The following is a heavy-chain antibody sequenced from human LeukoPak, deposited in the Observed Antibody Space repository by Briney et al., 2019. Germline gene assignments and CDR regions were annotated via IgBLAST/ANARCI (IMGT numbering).Heavy chain of an antibody. V-gene: IGHV3-21*01. CDR1: GFTFSSYA. CDR3: ASGGRRGMATTSN. Sequence: GGSLRLSCAASGFTFSSYAMSWVRQAPGKGLEWVSSISSSSSYIYYADSVKGRFTISRDNAKNSLYLQMNSLRAEDTAVYYCASGGRRGMATTSNWGQGTLVTVSS. D-gene: IGHD5-24*01. J-gene: IGHJ4*02. CDR2: ISSSSSYI.